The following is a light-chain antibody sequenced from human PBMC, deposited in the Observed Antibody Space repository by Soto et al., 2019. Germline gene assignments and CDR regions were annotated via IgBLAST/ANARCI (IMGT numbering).Light chain of an antibody. CDR1: SSNIGAGYD. CDR3: QSYDSSLSGLV. Sequence: QSVLTQPASVSGSPGQRVTISCTGSSSNIGAGYDVHWYQQLPGTAPKLLIYGNSNRPSGVSDRFSGSKSGTSASLAITGLRAEDDADYYCQSYDSSLSGLVFGGGTKLTVL. CDR2: GNS. J-gene: IGLJ3*02. V-gene: IGLV1-40*01.